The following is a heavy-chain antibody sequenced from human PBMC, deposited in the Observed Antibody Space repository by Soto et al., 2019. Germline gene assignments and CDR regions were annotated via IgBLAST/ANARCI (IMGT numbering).Heavy chain of an antibody. CDR3: ARDLYYDILTGTPPVGMDV. Sequence: QVQLQESGPGLVKPSETLSLTCTVSGGSVSSGSYYWSWIRQPPGKGLEWIGYIYYSGSTNYNPSLKSRVTISVDTSKNQFSLKLSSVTAADTAVYYCARDLYYDILTGTPPVGMDVWGQGTTVTVSS. V-gene: IGHV4-61*01. D-gene: IGHD3-9*01. J-gene: IGHJ6*02. CDR2: IYYSGST. CDR1: GGSVSSGSYY.